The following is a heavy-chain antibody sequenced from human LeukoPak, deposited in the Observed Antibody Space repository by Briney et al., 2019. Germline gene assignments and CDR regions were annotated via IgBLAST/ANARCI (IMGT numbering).Heavy chain of an antibody. CDR3: ARGGTLFTFFDS. V-gene: IGHV4-61*02. J-gene: IGHJ4*02. CDR1: GGSISSDDYY. Sequence: SQTLSLTCTESGGSISSDDYYWNWIRQPAGRGLEWIGRIYITGNTMYNPSLESRVRMSIDTSKNQVSRTVKSVTAADTAVYYCARGGTLFTFFDSWGQGTLVTVSS. CDR2: IYITGNT.